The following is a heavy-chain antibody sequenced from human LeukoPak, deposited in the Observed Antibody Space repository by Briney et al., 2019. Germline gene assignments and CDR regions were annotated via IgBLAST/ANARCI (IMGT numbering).Heavy chain of an antibody. CDR1: GYTFTSYG. CDR3: ARDQAVAGKRGVYNWFDP. Sequence: GASVKVSCKASGYTFTSYGISWVRQAPGQGLEWMGWISAYNGNTNYAQKLQGRVTMTTDTSTSTAYMELRSLRSDETAVYYCARDQAVAGKRGVYNWFDPWGQGTLVTVSS. V-gene: IGHV1-18*04. J-gene: IGHJ5*02. D-gene: IGHD6-19*01. CDR2: ISAYNGNT.